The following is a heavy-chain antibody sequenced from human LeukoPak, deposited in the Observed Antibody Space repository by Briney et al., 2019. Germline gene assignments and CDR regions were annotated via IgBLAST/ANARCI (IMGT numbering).Heavy chain of an antibody. CDR2: ISSSSYI. D-gene: IGHD2-2*01. CDR3: ASQIVVVPAANFRPVDY. CDR1: GFTFSSYS. Sequence: GGSLRLSCAASGFTFSSYSMNWVRQAPGKGLEWVSSISSSSYIYYADSVKGRFTISRDNAKTSLYLQMNSLRAEDTAVYYCASQIVVVPAANFRPVDYWGQGTLVTVSS. J-gene: IGHJ4*02. V-gene: IGHV3-21*01.